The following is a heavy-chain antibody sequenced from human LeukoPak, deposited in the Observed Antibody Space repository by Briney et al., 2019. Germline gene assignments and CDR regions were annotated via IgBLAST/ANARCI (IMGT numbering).Heavy chain of an antibody. CDR3: AKTKYGSGSYYWFDP. D-gene: IGHD3-10*01. Sequence: SVKVSCKASGGTFSSYAISWVRQAPGQGLEWMGGIIPIFGTANYAQKFQGRVTITADESTSTAYMELSSLRSEDTAVYYCAKTKYGSGSYYWFDPWGQGTLVTVSS. CDR1: GGTFSSYA. J-gene: IGHJ5*02. V-gene: IGHV1-69*13. CDR2: IIPIFGTA.